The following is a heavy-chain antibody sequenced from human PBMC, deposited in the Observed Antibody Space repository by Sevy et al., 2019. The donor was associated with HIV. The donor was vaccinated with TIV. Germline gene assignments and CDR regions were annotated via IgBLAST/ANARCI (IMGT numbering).Heavy chain of an antibody. Sequence: SETLSLTCTVSGGSISSYYWSWIRQPPGKGLEWIGYIYYSGSTNYNPPLKSRVTISVDTSKNQFSLKLSSVTAADTAVYYCARALMNSYDYWGQGTLVTVSS. CDR1: GGSISSYY. V-gene: IGHV4-59*08. CDR2: IYYSGST. D-gene: IGHD1-7*01. J-gene: IGHJ4*02. CDR3: ARALMNSYDY.